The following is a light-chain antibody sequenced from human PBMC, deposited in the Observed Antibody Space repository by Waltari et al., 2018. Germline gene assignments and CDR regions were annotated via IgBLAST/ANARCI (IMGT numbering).Light chain of an antibody. CDR3: ASFAGSNTL. Sequence: QSALTQPPSASGSPGQSVPISCPGTSTDVGVSNHVSWYQQHPGKAPNLLIYEGSERPAGVPDRFSGSKSGYTASLTVSGLQAEDEADYFCASFAGSNTLFGGGTKLTVL. V-gene: IGLV2-8*01. J-gene: IGLJ2*01. CDR1: STDVGVSNH. CDR2: EGS.